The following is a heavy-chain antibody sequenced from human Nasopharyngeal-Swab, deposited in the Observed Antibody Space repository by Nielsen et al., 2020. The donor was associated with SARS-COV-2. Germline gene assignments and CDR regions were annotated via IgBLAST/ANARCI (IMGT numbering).Heavy chain of an antibody. D-gene: IGHD1-14*01. CDR2: ISAYNGST. CDR1: GYTFTSYG. CDR3: ASRNVGYYYYGMDV. J-gene: IGHJ6*02. Sequence: ASVKVSCKASGYTFTSYGIGWVRQAPGQGLEWMGWISAYNGSTNYAQKLQGRVTMTTDTSTSTAYMELRSLRSDDTAVYYCASRNVGYYYYGMDVWGQGTTVTVSS. V-gene: IGHV1-18*01.